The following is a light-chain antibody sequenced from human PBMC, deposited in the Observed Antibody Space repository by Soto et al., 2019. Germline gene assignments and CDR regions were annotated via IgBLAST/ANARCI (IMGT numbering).Light chain of an antibody. Sequence: ESVLTQSPATLSLSPGERATLSCRASPSVSNSLAWYQHKPGQAPRLLIYDASNRATGVPTRFSGSGSGTDLTLTIISLETEDFAVYYWQQLNKWPPVTFGGGTRVEIK. CDR3: QQLNKWPPVT. V-gene: IGKV3-11*01. CDR1: PSVSNS. J-gene: IGKJ4*01. CDR2: DAS.